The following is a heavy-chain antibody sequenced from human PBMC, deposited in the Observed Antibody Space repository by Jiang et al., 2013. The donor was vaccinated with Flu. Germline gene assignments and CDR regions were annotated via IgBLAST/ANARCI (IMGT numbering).Heavy chain of an antibody. V-gene: IGHV5-10-1*01. CDR3: ARQGYYDSSGYYSY. Sequence: SCYDSGHGFTSHWIAWVRQMPGKGLEWMGRIDPSDSETNYRPSVQGHVTISVDKSIGTAYLQWSSLKASDTAMYYCARQGYYDSSGYYSYWGQGTLVTVSS. CDR1: GHGFTSHW. D-gene: IGHD3-22*01. J-gene: IGHJ4*02. CDR2: IDPSDSET.